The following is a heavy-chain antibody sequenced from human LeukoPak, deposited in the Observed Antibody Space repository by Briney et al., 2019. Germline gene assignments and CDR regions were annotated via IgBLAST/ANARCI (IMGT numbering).Heavy chain of an antibody. CDR2: IGGSGGGT. J-gene: IGHJ4*02. Sequence: GGSPRLSCAASAFTFTSFAMTWVRQAPGKGLEWVSTIGGSGGGTFYADSVKGRFTISRDNSKNTLYLQMNSLRVDDTAVYYCAKGSSSGWSKFDYWGQGTLVTVSS. V-gene: IGHV3-23*01. CDR1: AFTFTSFA. D-gene: IGHD6-19*01. CDR3: AKGSSSGWSKFDY.